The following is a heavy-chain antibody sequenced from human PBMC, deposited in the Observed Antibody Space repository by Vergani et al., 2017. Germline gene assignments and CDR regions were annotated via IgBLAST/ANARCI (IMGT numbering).Heavy chain of an antibody. Sequence: QVQLQESGPGLVKSSETLSLTCSVSFDSIRNLYCNWIRQPPGKGVEWIGSIHYSENTNYNPSLKTRVTISVDTSKNQFSLTLTAVTGADTAVYYCASDTHSGQRADRWGQGILVTVTS. CDR2: IHYSENT. J-gene: IGHJ5*02. CDR3: ASDTHSGQRADR. CDR1: FDSIRNLY. V-gene: IGHV4-59*11. D-gene: IGHD6-19*01.